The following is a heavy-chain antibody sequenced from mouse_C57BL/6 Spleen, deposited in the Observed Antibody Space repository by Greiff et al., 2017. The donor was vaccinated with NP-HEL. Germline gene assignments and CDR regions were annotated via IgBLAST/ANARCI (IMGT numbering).Heavy chain of an antibody. CDR1: GYSITSGYD. D-gene: IGHD4-1*01. J-gene: IGHJ4*01. CDR2: ISYSGST. CDR3: ARDWDGYAMDY. V-gene: IGHV3-1*01. Sequence: EVQLQQSGPGMVKPSQSLSLTCTVTGYSITSGYDWHWIRHFPGNKLEWMGYISYSGSTNYNPSLKSRISITHDTSKNQFFLKLNSVTTEDTATYYCARDWDGYAMDYWGQGTSVTVSS.